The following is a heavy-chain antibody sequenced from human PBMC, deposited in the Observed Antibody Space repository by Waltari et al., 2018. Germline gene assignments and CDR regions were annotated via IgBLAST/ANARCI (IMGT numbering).Heavy chain of an antibody. CDR3: ARPVRISGNYGLDV. J-gene: IGHJ6*02. CDR2: ITGTSRTK. Sequence: EIQLVQSGGGLVQPGGSRRLPGTASAFNVHDYSRNWVRQAQVKGLECVSYITGTSRTKFYADSVRGRFTISRDNAKNSLYLQMNSLRADDTAVYFCARPVRISGNYGLDVWGQGTTVIVSS. CDR1: AFNVHDYS. V-gene: IGHV3-48*01.